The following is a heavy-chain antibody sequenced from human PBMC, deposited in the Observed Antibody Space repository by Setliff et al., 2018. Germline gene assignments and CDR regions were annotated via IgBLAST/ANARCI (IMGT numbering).Heavy chain of an antibody. CDR3: ARDPEYCSGGSCYSGAFDI. CDR1: GYTFTSYY. J-gene: IGHJ3*02. CDR2: INPSGGST. Sequence: ASVKVSCKASGYTFTSYYMHWVRQAPGQGLEWMGIINPSGGSTSYAQKFQGRVTMTRDTSTSTVYMELSSLRSEDTAVYYCARDPEYCSGGSCYSGAFDIWGQGTMVTVSS. V-gene: IGHV1-46*01. D-gene: IGHD2-15*01.